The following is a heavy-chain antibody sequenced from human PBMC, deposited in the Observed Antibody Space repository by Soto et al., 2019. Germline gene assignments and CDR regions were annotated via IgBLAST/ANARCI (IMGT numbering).Heavy chain of an antibody. CDR3: AKDPTPYYYDSSGYYYTY. V-gene: IGHV3-23*01. Sequence: PGGSLRLSCAASGFTFSSYAMSWVRQAPGKGLEWVSAISGSGGSTYYADSVKGRFTISRDNSKNTLYLQMNSLRAEDTAVYYCAKDPTPYYYDSSGYYYTYWGQGPLVTVSS. D-gene: IGHD3-22*01. J-gene: IGHJ4*02. CDR1: GFTFSSYA. CDR2: ISGSGGST.